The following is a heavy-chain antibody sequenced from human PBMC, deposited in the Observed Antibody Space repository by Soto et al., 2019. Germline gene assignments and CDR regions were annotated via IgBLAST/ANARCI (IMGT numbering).Heavy chain of an antibody. Sequence: EVQLVESGGGLVQPGGSLRLSCAASGFTFSTYWMTWVRQAPGKGLEWVANIKQDGSEQNYVDSVKGRFTISRDNAKNSLYLQMYSLRAEDAAVYYCASDISPKRTTYWVDAFDFWGQGTMVTVSS. CDR1: GFTFSTYW. V-gene: IGHV3-7*05. D-gene: IGHD2-2*01. CDR2: IKQDGSEQ. J-gene: IGHJ3*01. CDR3: ASDISPKRTTYWVDAFDF.